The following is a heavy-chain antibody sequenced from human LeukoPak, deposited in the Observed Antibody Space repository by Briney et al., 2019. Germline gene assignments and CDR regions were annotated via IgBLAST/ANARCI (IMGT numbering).Heavy chain of an antibody. CDR1: GSSISSYY. CDR2: IYTSGST. CDR3: ARLIVVVPAAIPSVPYWYFDL. J-gene: IGHJ2*01. D-gene: IGHD2-2*02. Sequence: SETLSLTCTVSGSSISSYYWSWIRQPPGKGLEWIGYIYTSGSTNYNPSLKSRVTISVDTSKNQFSLKLSSVTAADTAVYYCARLIVVVPAAIPSVPYWYFDLWGRGTLVTVSS. V-gene: IGHV4-4*09.